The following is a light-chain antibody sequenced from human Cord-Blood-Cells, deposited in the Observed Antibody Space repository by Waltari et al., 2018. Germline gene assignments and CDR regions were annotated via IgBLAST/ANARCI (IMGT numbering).Light chain of an antibody. Sequence: QSALTQPASVSGSPGQSIILSCTGTSSDVGGYNYVSWYQQHPGKAPKLMIYDVSNRPSGVSNRFSGSKSGNTASLTISGLQAEDEADYYCSSYTSSSTLYVFGTGTKVTVL. CDR2: DVS. J-gene: IGLJ1*01. CDR3: SSYTSSSTLYV. CDR1: SSDVGGYNY. V-gene: IGLV2-14*01.